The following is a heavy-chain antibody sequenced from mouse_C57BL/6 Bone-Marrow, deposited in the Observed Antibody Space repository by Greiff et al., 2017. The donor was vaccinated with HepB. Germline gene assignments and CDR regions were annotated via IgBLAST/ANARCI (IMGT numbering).Heavy chain of an antibody. CDR2: IYPRDGST. CDR1: GYTLTSYD. CDR3: ARSGYDYDVAY. J-gene: IGHJ3*01. Sequence: VQLQQSGPELVKPGASVKLSCKASGYTLTSYDINWVKQRPGQGLEWIGWIYPRDGSTKYNEKFKGKATLTVDTSSSTAYMELHSLTSEDSAVYFCARSGYDYDVAYWGQGTLVTVSA. V-gene: IGHV1-85*01. D-gene: IGHD2-4*01.